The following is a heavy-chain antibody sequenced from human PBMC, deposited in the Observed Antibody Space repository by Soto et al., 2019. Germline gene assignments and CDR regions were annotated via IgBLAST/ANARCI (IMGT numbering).Heavy chain of an antibody. CDR1: GYPVTAYY. CDR2: INPATGAA. J-gene: IGHJ3*02. D-gene: IGHD3-3*01. Sequence: QLHLVQSGAVVKKPGASVTVSCSASGYPVTAYYMHWVRQAPGRGLEWMGGINPATGAAKYTQTFAGRVTLTRDTSTSTVFMELSGLTSEDTAVFSCARGGGVGVAGSAAFDMWGQGTLVTVSS. CDR3: ARGGGVGVAGSAAFDM. V-gene: IGHV1-2*02.